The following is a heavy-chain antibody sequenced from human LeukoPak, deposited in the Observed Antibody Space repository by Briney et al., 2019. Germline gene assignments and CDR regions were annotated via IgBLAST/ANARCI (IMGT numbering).Heavy chain of an antibody. V-gene: IGHV3-30*04. CDR1: GFTFSSYA. CDR3: ARDRLPYCSGGSCYSLDY. J-gene: IGHJ4*02. CDR2: ISYDGSNK. Sequence: PGRSLRLSCAASGFTFSSYAMHWVRQAPGKGLEWVAVISYDGSNKYYADSVRGRFTISRDNSKNTLYLQMNSLRAEDTAVYYCARDRLPYCSGGSCYSLDYWGQGTLVTVSS. D-gene: IGHD2-15*01.